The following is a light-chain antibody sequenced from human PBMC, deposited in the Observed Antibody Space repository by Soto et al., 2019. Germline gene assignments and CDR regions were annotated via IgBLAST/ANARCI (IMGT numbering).Light chain of an antibody. V-gene: IGKV3-20*01. J-gene: IGKJ1*01. CDR2: GAS. CDR3: QQYASSRT. CDR1: QSVTNNY. Sequence: DSVSTQSPGPLSLSPGERATLSCRASQSVTNNYLAWFQQKPGQAPRLLMYGASSRATGIPDRFSGSGSGTDFTLTITRLEPEDFAVYYCQQYASSRTFGQGTKVDI.